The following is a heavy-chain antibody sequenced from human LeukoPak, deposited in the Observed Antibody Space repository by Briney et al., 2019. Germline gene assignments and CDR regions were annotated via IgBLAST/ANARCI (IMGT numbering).Heavy chain of an antibody. D-gene: IGHD3-10*01. V-gene: IGHV1-2*02. CDR1: GYTFTGYY. J-gene: IGHJ4*02. CDR3: ARDRVLWFGEFDFDY. CDR2: INPNSGGT. Sequence: GASVKVSCKASGYTFTGYYMHWVRQAPGQGLEWMGWINPNSGGTNYAQKFQGGVTMTRDTSISTAYMELSRLRSDDTAVCYCARDRVLWFGEFDFDYWGQGTLVTVSS.